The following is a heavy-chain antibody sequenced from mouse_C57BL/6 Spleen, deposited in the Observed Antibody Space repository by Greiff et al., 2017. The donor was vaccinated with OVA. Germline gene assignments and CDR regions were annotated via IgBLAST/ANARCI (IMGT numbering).Heavy chain of an antibody. D-gene: IGHD2-5*01. CDR3: ARADSNYPYYFDY. Sequence: EVQLVESGGDLVKPGGSLKLSCAASGFTFSSYAMSWVRQTPDKRLEWVATISDGGSYTYYPDNVKGRFTISRDNAKNTLYLHMSHLKSEDTAMYYCARADSNYPYYFDYWGQGTTLTVSS. CDR1: GFTFSSYA. V-gene: IGHV5-4*01. J-gene: IGHJ2*01. CDR2: ISDGGSYT.